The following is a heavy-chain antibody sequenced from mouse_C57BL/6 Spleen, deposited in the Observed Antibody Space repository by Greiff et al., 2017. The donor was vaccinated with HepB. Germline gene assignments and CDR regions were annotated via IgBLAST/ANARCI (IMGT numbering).Heavy chain of an antibody. CDR2: IHPSDSDT. D-gene: IGHD4-1*01. Sequence: VQRVESGAELVKPGASVKVSCKASGYTFTSYWMHWVKQRPGQGLEWIGRIHPSDSDTNYNQKFKGKATLTVDKSSSTAYMQLSSLTSEDSAVYYCAKGLGDYWGQGTNLTVSS. CDR3: AKGLGDY. V-gene: IGHV1-74*01. CDR1: GYTFTSYW. J-gene: IGHJ2*01.